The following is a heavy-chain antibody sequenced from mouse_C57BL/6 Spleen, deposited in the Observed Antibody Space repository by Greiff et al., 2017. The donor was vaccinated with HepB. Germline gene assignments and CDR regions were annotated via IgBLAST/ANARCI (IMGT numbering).Heavy chain of an antibody. CDR1: GYSITSGYD. J-gene: IGHJ3*01. D-gene: IGHD2-4*01. CDR2: ISYSGST. V-gene: IGHV3-1*01. Sequence: EVQLQQSGPGMVKPSQSLSLTCTVTGYSITSGYDWHWIRHFPGNKLEWMGYISYSGSTNYNPSLKSRISITHDTSKNHFFLKLNSVTTEDTATYYCAAGDYDVAYWGQGTLVTVSA. CDR3: AAGDYDVAY.